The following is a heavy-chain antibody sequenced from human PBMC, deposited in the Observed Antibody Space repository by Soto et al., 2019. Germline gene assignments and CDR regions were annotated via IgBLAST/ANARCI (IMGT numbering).Heavy chain of an antibody. D-gene: IGHD3-3*01. CDR1: GGSISSSSYY. CDR3: ARQRCGYYAALDY. CDR2: IYYSGST. V-gene: IGHV4-39*01. J-gene: IGHJ4*02. Sequence: QLQLQESGPGLVKPSETLSLTCTVSGGSISSSSYYWRWIRQPPGMGLEWIGSIYYSGSTYYNPSRKGGVTVSVDTSNNQHSLKASSVTAADTAVYYCARQRCGYYAALDYWVQGTLVTVSS.